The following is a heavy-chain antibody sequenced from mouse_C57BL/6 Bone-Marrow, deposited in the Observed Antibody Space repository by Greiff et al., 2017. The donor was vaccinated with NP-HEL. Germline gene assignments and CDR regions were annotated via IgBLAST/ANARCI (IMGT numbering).Heavy chain of an antibody. CDR1: GYTFTDYE. V-gene: IGHV1-15*01. J-gene: IGHJ2*01. Sequence: QVHVKQSGAELVRPGASVTLSCKASGYTFTDYEMHWVKQTPVHGLEWIGAIDPETGGTAYNQKFKGKAILTADKSSSTAYMELRSLTSEDSAVYYCTRWNYYGTPFDYWGQGTTLTVSS. CDR2: IDPETGGT. CDR3: TRWNYYGTPFDY. D-gene: IGHD1-1*01.